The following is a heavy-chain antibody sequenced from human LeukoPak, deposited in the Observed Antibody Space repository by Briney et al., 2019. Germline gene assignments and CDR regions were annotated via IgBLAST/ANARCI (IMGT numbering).Heavy chain of an antibody. V-gene: IGHV3-23*01. CDR3: AKDPTCMALFDY. J-gene: IGHJ4*02. Sequence: GGSLRLSCAASEFTFSSYAMSWVRQAPGKGLEWVSAISGSGGSTYSADSVKGRFTISRDNSKNTLYLQMNSLRAEDTAVYYCAKDPTCMALFDYWGQGTLVTVSS. CDR2: ISGSGGST. CDR1: EFTFSSYA. D-gene: IGHD2-8*01.